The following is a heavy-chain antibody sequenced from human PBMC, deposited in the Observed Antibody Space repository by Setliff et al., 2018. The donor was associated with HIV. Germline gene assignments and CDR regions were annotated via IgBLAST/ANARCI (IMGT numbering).Heavy chain of an antibody. CDR3: ARGTFFGVVIGNYYMDV. Sequence: SGPTLVNPTEPLTLTCTVSGFSLSNARMGVSWIRQPPGKALEWLAHISSNDEKSYSTSLKSRLTISKDTSKSQVVLTMTNMDPVDTATYYCARGTFFGVVIGNYYMDVWGKGTTVTVSS. V-gene: IGHV2-26*01. CDR2: ISSNDEK. CDR1: GFSLSNARMG. J-gene: IGHJ6*03. D-gene: IGHD3-3*01.